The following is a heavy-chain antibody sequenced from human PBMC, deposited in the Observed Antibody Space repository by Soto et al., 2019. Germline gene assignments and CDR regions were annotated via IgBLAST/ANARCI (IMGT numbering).Heavy chain of an antibody. CDR2: INHSGTT. CDR1: GGPFSCYY. Sequence: TSDTLSRTCAVSGGPFSCYYWSWIRQPPGKGLEWIGEINHSGTTNYEPSLKSRVTISADTSKRDFSLKLSSVTAADTAVYYCARRXYYGSGNYYGRHNGLDVWGQGTTVTVSS. J-gene: IGHJ6*01. D-gene: IGHD3-10*01. V-gene: IGHV4-34*01. CDR3: ARRXYYGSGNYYGRHNGLDV.